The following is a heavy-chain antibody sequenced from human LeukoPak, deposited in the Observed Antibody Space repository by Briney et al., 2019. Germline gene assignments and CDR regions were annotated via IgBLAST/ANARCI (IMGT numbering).Heavy chain of an antibody. CDR2: ISYDGSNK. D-gene: IGHD6-19*01. J-gene: IGHJ4*02. CDR1: GFTFSSYA. Sequence: PGRSLRLSCAASGFTFSSYAMHWVRQAPGKGLEWVAVISYDGSNKYYADSVKGRFTISRDNSKNTLYLQMNSLRAEDTAVYYCARGPKQWLDQYRGKIKPNIDYWGQGTLVTVSS. CDR3: ARGPKQWLDQYRGKIKPNIDY. V-gene: IGHV3-30*04.